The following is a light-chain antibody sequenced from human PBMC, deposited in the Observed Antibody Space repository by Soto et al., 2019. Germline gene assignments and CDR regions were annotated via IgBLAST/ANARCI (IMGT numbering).Light chain of an antibody. CDR2: DAS. CDR3: QHRSNWPRT. Sequence: EIVLTQSPATLSLSPGERATLSCRASHSVVSSLAWYQQKPGQAPRLLIYDASKRVTGIPDRFSGSGSGTDFTLTISSLEPEDFAVYYCQHRSNWPRTFGQGTKLEIK. CDR1: HSVVSS. J-gene: IGKJ2*01. V-gene: IGKV3-11*01.